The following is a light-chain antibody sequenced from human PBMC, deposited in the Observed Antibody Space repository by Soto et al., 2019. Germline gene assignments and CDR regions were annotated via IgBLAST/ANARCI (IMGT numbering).Light chain of an antibody. J-gene: IGKJ4*01. Sequence: EIVLTQSPGTLSLSPGERATLSCRAGQSVSSSYLAWYQQKPGQAPRLLIYGASSRATGIPDRFSGSGSGTDFTLTISSLQAEDVAVYYCQQYYSTPTFGGGTKVDIK. V-gene: IGKV3-20*01. CDR2: GAS. CDR1: QSVSSSY. CDR3: QQYYSTPT.